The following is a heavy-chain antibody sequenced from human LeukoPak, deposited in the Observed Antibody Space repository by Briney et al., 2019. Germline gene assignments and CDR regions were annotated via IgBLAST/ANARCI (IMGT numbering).Heavy chain of an antibody. D-gene: IGHD3-10*01. CDR3: ARDRPEGGYYGSGRPPPAFDI. CDR1: GGSISSYY. CDR2: IYTSGST. Sequence: SETLSLTCTVSGGSISSYYWSWIRQPPGKGLEWIGYIYTSGSTNYNPSLKSRVTISVDTFKNQFSLKLSSVTAADTAVYYCARDRPEGGYYGSGRPPPAFDIWGQGTMVTVSS. J-gene: IGHJ3*02. V-gene: IGHV4-59*01.